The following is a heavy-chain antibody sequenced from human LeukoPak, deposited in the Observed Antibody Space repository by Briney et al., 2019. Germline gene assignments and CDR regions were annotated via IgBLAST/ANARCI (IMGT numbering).Heavy chain of an antibody. D-gene: IGHD4-23*01. CDR2: INPIIGTA. J-gene: IGHJ5*02. V-gene: IGHV1-69*04. CDR1: GCTFTSYA. CDR3: DRGDYGGNSDPWGPVPGLNCCEP. Sequence: SVKVSCKATGCTFTSYAISWVRQAPGQGLEWMGRINPIIGTANYAQKFQGRVTMTTDKSTSTAYMELSSMRSEDTAVYYCDRGDYGGNSDPWGPVPGLNCCEPWGQGNLVTVSS.